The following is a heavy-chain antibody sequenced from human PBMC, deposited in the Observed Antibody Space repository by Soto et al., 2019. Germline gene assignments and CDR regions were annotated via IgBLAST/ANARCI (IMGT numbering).Heavy chain of an antibody. V-gene: IGHV3-30-3*01. CDR3: AKTNENLLRHFDWFVYFAY. J-gene: IGHJ4*02. Sequence: GESLKISCAASGFIFGTYAMHWVRQPPGKGLEWVAVISYDGNTKDYADSVRGRFTISRDNSKNTLYLQMNSLRADDTAVSPCAKTNENLLRHFDWFVYFAYWGQGTLVTVS. D-gene: IGHD3-9*01. CDR2: ISYDGNTK. CDR1: GFIFGTYA.